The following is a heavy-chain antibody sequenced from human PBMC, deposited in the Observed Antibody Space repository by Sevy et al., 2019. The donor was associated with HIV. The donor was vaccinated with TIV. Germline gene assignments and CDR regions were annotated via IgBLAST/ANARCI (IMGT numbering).Heavy chain of an antibody. V-gene: IGHV3-11*01. CDR2: ISSSGSTI. CDR3: ARAHDYGDYDDAFDI. D-gene: IGHD4-17*01. Sequence: GGSLRLSCAASGFTFSDYYMSWIRQAPGKGLEWVSYISSSGSTIYNADSGKGRFTISRDNAKNSLYLQMNSLRAEDTAVYYCARAHDYGDYDDAFDIWGQGTMVTVSS. J-gene: IGHJ3*02. CDR1: GFTFSDYY.